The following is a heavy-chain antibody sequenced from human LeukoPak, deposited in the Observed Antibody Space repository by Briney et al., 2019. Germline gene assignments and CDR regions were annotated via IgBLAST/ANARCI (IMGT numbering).Heavy chain of an antibody. D-gene: IGHD2-8*01. V-gene: IGHV3-30*02. Sequence: PGGSLRLSCAVYGLTFSVYGMHSVRQPPGKALEWEALIWNDGGYKYYRDSVNGAFAGSRDNSKNTLFLQLSSLRAEDTAVYYCAIDPGTGASDCTFDYWGQGTLVTVSS. J-gene: IGHJ4*02. CDR3: AIDPGTGASDCTFDY. CDR2: IWNDGGYK. CDR1: GLTFSVYG.